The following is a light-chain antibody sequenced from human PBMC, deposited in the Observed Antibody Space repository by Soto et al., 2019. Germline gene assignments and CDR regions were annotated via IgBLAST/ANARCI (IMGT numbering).Light chain of an antibody. CDR2: DAS. Sequence: DNQMTQSPSTLSASVGDRVTITCRASQSISSWLAWYQQKPGKAPKLLIYDASSLESGVPSRFSGSGSGTEFTLTISSLQPDDFATYYCQQYNSYSGFGPGTKVDIK. CDR3: QQYNSYSG. V-gene: IGKV1-5*01. CDR1: QSISSW. J-gene: IGKJ3*01.